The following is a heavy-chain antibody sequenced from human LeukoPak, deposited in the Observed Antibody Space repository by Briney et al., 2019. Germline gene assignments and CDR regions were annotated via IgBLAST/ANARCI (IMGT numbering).Heavy chain of an antibody. CDR1: GGSITSYY. J-gene: IGHJ4*02. D-gene: IGHD2-15*01. CDR3: ARGVVVRKGGLDY. CDR2: LYYSGYS. Sequence: SETLSLTCTVSGGSITSYYWAWLRQPPGKGLEWIGYLYYSGYSNYNPSLKSRVTISVDTSKNQFSLKLSSVTAADTAVYYCARGVVVRKGGLDYWGQGTLVTVSS. V-gene: IGHV4-59*13.